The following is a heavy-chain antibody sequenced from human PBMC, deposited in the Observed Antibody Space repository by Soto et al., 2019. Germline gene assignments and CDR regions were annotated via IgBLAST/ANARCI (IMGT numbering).Heavy chain of an antibody. CDR3: ARGGLVMGDFWTGRYFDY. CDR1: GCSISSYY. CDR2: IYYSGST. J-gene: IGHJ4*02. D-gene: IGHD3-3*01. Sequence: SETLSLTCTVSGCSISSYYWSWIRQPPGKGLEWIGYIYYSGSTNYNPSLKSRVTISVDTSKNQFSLKLSSVTAADTAVYYCARGGLVMGDFWTGRYFDYWGQGTLVTVSS. V-gene: IGHV4-59*01.